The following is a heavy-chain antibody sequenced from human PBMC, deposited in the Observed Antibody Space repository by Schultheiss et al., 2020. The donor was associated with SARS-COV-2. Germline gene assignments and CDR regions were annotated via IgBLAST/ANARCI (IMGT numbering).Heavy chain of an antibody. CDR1: GGSISSGSYY. V-gene: IGHV4-61*02. CDR2: IYTSGST. J-gene: IGHJ5*02. CDR3: ARGGHPLSNWFDP. Sequence: SETLSLTCTVSGGSISSGSYYWSWIRQPAGKGLEWIGRIYTSGSTNYNPSLKSRVTISVDTSKNQFSLKLSSVTAADTAVYYCARGGHPLSNWFDPWGQGTLGTGSS. D-gene: IGHD3-16*01.